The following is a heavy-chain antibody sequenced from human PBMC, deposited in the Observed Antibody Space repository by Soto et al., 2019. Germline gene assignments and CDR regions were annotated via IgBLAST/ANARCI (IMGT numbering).Heavy chain of an antibody. Sequence: SVKVSCKASGGTFSSYAISWVRQAPGQGLEWMGGIIPIFGTANYAQKFQGRVTITADESTSTAYMELSSLRSEDTAVYYCARSQIVVVPAAVRRYFDYWGQGTLVTVSS. CDR3: ARSQIVVVPAAVRRYFDY. CDR2: IIPIFGTA. V-gene: IGHV1-69*13. CDR1: GGTFSSYA. J-gene: IGHJ4*02. D-gene: IGHD2-2*02.